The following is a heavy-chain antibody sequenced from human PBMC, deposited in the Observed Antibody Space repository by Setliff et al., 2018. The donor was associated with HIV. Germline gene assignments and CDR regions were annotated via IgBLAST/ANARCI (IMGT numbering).Heavy chain of an antibody. CDR2: MSTYNGNT. CDR3: ARGATITYYFDY. V-gene: IGHV1-18*01. D-gene: IGHD5-12*01. J-gene: IGHJ4*02. CDR1: GYTFTSYD. Sequence: ASVKVSCKASGYTFTSYDISWVRQAPGQGLEWMGWMSTYNGNTNYAQKVQGRVTMTTDTSTSTAYVELRSLRSDDTAVYYCARGATITYYFDYWGQGTLVTVSS.